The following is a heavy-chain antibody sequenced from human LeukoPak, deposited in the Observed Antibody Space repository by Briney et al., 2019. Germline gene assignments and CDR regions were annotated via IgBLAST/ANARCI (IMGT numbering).Heavy chain of an antibody. CDR2: ISWNSGSI. V-gene: IGHV3-9*01. J-gene: IGHJ4*02. CDR3: AKDRSAVAGSFDY. Sequence: GRSLRLSCAASGFTFDDYAMHWVRQAPGKGVEWVSGISWNSGSIGYADSVKGRFTISRDNAKNSLYLQMNSLRAEDAALYYCAKDRSAVAGSFDYWGQGTMVTVFS. CDR1: GFTFDDYA. D-gene: IGHD6-19*01.